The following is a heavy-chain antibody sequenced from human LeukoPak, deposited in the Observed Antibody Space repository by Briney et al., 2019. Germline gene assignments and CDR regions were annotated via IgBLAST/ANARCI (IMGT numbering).Heavy chain of an antibody. Sequence: ASVNVSCKASGYTFTSYGISWVRQAPGQGLEWMGWISAYNGNTGYAQKFQGRVTMTRNTSISTAYMELSSLRSEDTAVYYCARDSMVRGRGIGYYYGMDVWGQGTTVTVSS. CDR3: ARDSMVRGRGIGYYYGMDV. V-gene: IGHV1-8*02. CDR2: ISAYNGNT. J-gene: IGHJ6*02. CDR1: GYTFTSYG. D-gene: IGHD3-10*01.